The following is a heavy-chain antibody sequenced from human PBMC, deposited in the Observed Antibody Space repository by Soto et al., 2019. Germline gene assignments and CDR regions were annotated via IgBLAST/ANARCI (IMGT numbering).Heavy chain of an antibody. J-gene: IGHJ4*02. CDR1: GGSFSAYY. D-gene: IGHD2-8*02. V-gene: IGHV4-34*01. CDR3: ARDKLTGLFDY. CDR2: INPVGST. Sequence: SETFSVTCAVYGGSFSAYYWPWIRQPPGTGLEWIGEINPVGSTYYHPSLKSRVTISVDTSKNQFSLKLTSVTAADTAVYYCARDKLTGLFDYWGQRTLVTVSS.